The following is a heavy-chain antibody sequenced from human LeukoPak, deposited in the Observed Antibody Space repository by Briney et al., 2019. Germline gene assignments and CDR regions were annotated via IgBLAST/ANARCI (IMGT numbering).Heavy chain of an antibody. D-gene: IGHD5-18*01. J-gene: IGHJ4*02. CDR2: ISYDGGNK. Sequence: PGRSLRLPCAASGFTFSSYAMHWVRQAPGKGLEWVAVISYDGGNKYYADSVKGRFTISRDNSKNTLYLQMNSLRDEDTAVYYCARDGLHTAHFDYWGQGTLVTVSS. CDR1: GFTFSSYA. V-gene: IGHV3-30-3*01. CDR3: ARDGLHTAHFDY.